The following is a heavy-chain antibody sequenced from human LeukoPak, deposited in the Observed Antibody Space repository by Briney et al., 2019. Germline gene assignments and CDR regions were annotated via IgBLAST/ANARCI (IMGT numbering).Heavy chain of an antibody. D-gene: IGHD3-10*01. Sequence: SETLSLACAVYGGSFSGYYWSWIRQPPGKGLEWIGEINHSGSTNYNPSLKSRVTISVDTSKNQFSLKLSSVTAADTAAYYCARGRAGTTRIPMVRGVADYWGQGTLVTVSS. CDR2: INHSGST. CDR1: GGSFSGYY. V-gene: IGHV4-34*01. CDR3: ARGRAGTTRIPMVRGVADY. J-gene: IGHJ4*02.